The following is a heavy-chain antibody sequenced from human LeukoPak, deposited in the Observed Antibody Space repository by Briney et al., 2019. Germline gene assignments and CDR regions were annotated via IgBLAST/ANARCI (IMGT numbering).Heavy chain of an antibody. CDR2: VSADGRTQ. J-gene: IGHJ4*02. CDR3: AREFGHNRWYFDY. V-gene: IGHV3-30*03. D-gene: IGHD5-24*01. Sequence: GGSLRLSCAASGFTFRTYSIHWVRQAPGKGLEWVTVVSADGRTQLYADSVKGRFTVSRDNSLNTLHLQMNSLKTEDTAVYYCAREFGHNRWYFDYWGQGALVTVSS. CDR1: GFTFRTYS.